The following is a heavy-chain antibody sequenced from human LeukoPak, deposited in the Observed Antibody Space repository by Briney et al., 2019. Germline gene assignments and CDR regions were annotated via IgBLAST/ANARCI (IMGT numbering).Heavy chain of an antibody. Sequence: SETLSLTCAVSSYSISSGYYWGWIRQPPGKGLWGIGSIYHSRSTYDKPFLKSLVTISVATSNNQFPVMMSLITAANAVVYYGAGLLGYYYDSSGATYYWGPGTLVTVSS. CDR3: AGLLGYYYDSSGATYY. J-gene: IGHJ4*02. CDR2: IYHSRST. CDR1: SYSISSGYY. V-gene: IGHV4-38-2*01. D-gene: IGHD3-22*01.